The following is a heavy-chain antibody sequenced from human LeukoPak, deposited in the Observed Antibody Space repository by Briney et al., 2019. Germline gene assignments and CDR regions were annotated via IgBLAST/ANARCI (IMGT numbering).Heavy chain of an antibody. V-gene: IGHV4-31*03. CDR1: GGSISSADDY. D-gene: IGHD3-3*01. J-gene: IGHJ6*03. Sequence: SETLSLTGTVSGGSISSADDYWSWIRQHPGKGLEWIGFIYYSGSTYYNPSLKSRFSISLDTSKNQFSLRLSSVTAADTAVYYCARVVHETIFGVADKAYYYYSMDVWGKGTTVTVSS. CDR3: ARVVHETIFGVADKAYYYYSMDV. CDR2: IYYSGST.